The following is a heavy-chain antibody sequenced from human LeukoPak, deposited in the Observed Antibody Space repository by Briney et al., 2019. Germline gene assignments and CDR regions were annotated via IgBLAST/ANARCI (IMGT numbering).Heavy chain of an antibody. J-gene: IGHJ4*02. CDR2: IRYDGSNK. Sequence: GGSLRLSCAASGFTFSSYGMHWVRQAPGKGLEWVAFIRYDGSNKYYADSVKGRFTISRDNSKNTLYLQMNSLRAEDTAVYYCARGGNRYCSGGSCYMFDYWGQGTLVTVSS. CDR1: GFTFSSYG. V-gene: IGHV3-30*02. D-gene: IGHD2-15*01. CDR3: ARGGNRYCSGGSCYMFDY.